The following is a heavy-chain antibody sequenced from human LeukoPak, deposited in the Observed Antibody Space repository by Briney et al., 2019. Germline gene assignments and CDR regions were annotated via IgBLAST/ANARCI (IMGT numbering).Heavy chain of an antibody. D-gene: IGHD3-22*01. Sequence: GGSLRLSCAASGFTFSSYWMHWVRQAPGKGLVWVSRINSDGSSTSYADSVKGRFTISRDNSKNTLYLQMNSLRAEDTAVYYCAKDRGIYYDSLNAFDYWGQGTLVTVSS. J-gene: IGHJ4*02. CDR1: GFTFSSYW. CDR2: INSDGSST. CDR3: AKDRGIYYDSLNAFDY. V-gene: IGHV3-74*01.